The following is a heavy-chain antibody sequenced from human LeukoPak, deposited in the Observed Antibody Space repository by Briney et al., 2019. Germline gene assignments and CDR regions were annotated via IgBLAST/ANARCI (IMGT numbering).Heavy chain of an antibody. D-gene: IGHD2-2*01. J-gene: IGHJ3*02. Sequence: SETLSLTCTVSGGSISSYYWSWIRQPAGKGLEWIGRIYTSGSTNYNPSLKSRVTMSVDTSKNQFSLKLSSVTAADTAVYYCARVSGYCSSTSCPPEFDIWGQGTMVTVSS. CDR3: ARVSGYCSSTSCPPEFDI. CDR1: GGSISSYY. CDR2: IYTSGST. V-gene: IGHV4-4*07.